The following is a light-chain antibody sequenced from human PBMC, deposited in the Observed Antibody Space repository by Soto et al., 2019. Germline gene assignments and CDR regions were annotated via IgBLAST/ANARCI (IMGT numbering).Light chain of an antibody. CDR1: QSVTSN. V-gene: IGKV3-11*01. CDR3: QQRSNWPPT. J-gene: IGKJ1*01. Sequence: EIVLTQSPGTLSLSPGERATLSCRASQSVTSNLAWYQQKPGQAPRLLIYGASSRATGIPDRFSGSGSGTDFTLTISSLEPEDFAVYYCQQRSNWPPTFGQGTKVDI. CDR2: GAS.